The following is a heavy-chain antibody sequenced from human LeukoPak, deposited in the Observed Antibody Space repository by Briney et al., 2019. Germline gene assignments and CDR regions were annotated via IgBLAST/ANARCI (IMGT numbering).Heavy chain of an antibody. V-gene: IGHV1-18*01. J-gene: IGHJ5*02. CDR3: ARRTQWKQTGGIWFDP. Sequence: ASVKVSCKASGYTFTSYGISWVRQAPGQGLEWMGWISAYNGNTNYAQKLQGRVTMTTDTSTSTAYMELRSLRSDDTAVYYCARRTQWKQTGGIWFDPWGQGTLVTVSS. CDR1: GYTFTSYG. CDR2: ISAYNGNT. D-gene: IGHD7-27*01.